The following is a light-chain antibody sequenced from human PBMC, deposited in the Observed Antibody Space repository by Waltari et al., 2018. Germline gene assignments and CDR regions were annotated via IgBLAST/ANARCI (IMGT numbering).Light chain of an antibody. J-gene: IGKJ1*01. CDR1: QSVGRS. CDR2: GAS. Sequence: EIVLTQSPGTLSLSPGERATLSCRASQSVGRSLAWYQQKPGQAPRLLIHGASIRATGIPDRFSGGGSGTDFSLTISRLEPEDFAAYHCQHYVRLPVTFGQGTKVEIK. CDR3: QHYVRLPVT. V-gene: IGKV3-20*01.